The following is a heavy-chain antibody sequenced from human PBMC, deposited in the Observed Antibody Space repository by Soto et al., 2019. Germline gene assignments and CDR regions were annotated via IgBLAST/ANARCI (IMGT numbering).Heavy chain of an antibody. CDR2: IGGTGGFVT. J-gene: IGHJ6*02. Sequence: GGSLRLSCAASGVSGFTFSKYAMSWVRQAPGKGLEWVSTIGGTGGFVTYYADSVKGRFTISRDNSKNSVSLQMTSLRDEDTAVYYCAREETAWPLAYGLDVWGQGTTVTVSS. CDR1: GVSGFTFSKYA. V-gene: IGHV3-23*01. D-gene: IGHD2-21*02. CDR3: AREETAWPLAYGLDV.